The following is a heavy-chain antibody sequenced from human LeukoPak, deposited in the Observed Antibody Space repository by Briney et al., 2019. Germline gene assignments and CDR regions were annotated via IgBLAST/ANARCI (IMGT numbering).Heavy chain of an antibody. D-gene: IGHD4-17*01. V-gene: IGHV3-23*01. J-gene: IGHJ4*02. CDR3: ATQSTVTRIRQFDY. CDR1: GFTFSSYA. CDR2: ISGSGDFT. Sequence: GGSLRLSCAASGFTFSSYAMSWVRQAPGKGLEWVSVISGSGDFTYYADSVKGRFTISRDNSKNALSLQMNSLRAEDTAVYYCATQSTVTRIRQFDYWGQGTLVTVSS.